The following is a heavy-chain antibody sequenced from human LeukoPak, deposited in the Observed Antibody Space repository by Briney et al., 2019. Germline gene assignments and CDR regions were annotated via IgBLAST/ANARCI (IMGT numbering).Heavy chain of an antibody. J-gene: IGHJ6*02. D-gene: IGHD3-10*01. Sequence: GGSLRLSCAASGFTFSSYAMSWVRQAPGKGLEWVSAISGSGGSTYYADSVKGWFTISRDNSKNTLYLQMNSLRAEDTAVYYCAKCVVRGNYYYHGMDVWGQGTTVTVSS. CDR3: AKCVVRGNYYYHGMDV. CDR1: GFTFSSYA. CDR2: ISGSGGST. V-gene: IGHV3-23*01.